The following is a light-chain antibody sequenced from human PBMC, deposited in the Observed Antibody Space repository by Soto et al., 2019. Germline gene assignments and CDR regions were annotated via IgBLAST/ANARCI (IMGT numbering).Light chain of an antibody. CDR1: QSVSSNY. J-gene: IGKJ2*01. CDR3: QQYVSSPYT. Sequence: EIVLTRSPGTLSLSPGERATLSCRASQSVSSNYLAWYQQKPGQAPRLLIYGASSRATGIPDRFSGSGSGTDFTVTISRLEPEDFAVYYCQQYVSSPYTFGQGTKLEI. V-gene: IGKV3-20*01. CDR2: GAS.